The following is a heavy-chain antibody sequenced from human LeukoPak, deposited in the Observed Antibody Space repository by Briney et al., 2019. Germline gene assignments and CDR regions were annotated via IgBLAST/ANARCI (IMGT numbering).Heavy chain of an antibody. V-gene: IGHV3-30-3*01. CDR3: ARASIKGPPTGNWFDP. J-gene: IGHJ5*02. D-gene: IGHD3-9*01. Sequence: PGGSLRLSCAASGFTFSSYAMHWVRQAPGKGLEWVAVISYDGSNKYYADSVKGRFTISRDNSKNTLYLQMNSLRAEDTAVYYCARASIKGPPTGNWFDPWGQGTLVTVSS. CDR2: ISYDGSNK. CDR1: GFTFSSYA.